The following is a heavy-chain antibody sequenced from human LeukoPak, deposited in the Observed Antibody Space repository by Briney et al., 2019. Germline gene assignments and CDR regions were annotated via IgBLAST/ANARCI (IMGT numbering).Heavy chain of an antibody. J-gene: IGHJ6*02. CDR1: GFTFSSNY. V-gene: IGHV3-66*01. CDR3: ARDPYDFGSGTYYYGMDV. Sequence: GGSLRLSCAASGFTFSSNYMSWVRQAPGKGLEWVPVIYSGGSTYYADSVKGRFTISRDNSKNTLYLQMNSLRSEDTAVYYCARDPYDFGSGTYYYGMDVGGQGTTATVSS. CDR2: IYSGGST. D-gene: IGHD3-3*01.